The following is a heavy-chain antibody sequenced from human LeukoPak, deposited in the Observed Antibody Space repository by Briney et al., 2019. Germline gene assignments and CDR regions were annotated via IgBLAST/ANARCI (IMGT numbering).Heavy chain of an antibody. J-gene: IGHJ4*02. CDR1: GFTFSSYR. Sequence: GGSLRLSCAASGFTFSSYRMHWVRQAPGKGLVWVSRINSDGSSTSYADSVKGRFTISRDNAKNTLYLQMNSLRAEDTAVYYCARAGRSSSGYYTSFDYWGQGTLVTVSS. CDR3: ARAGRSSSGYYTSFDY. D-gene: IGHD3-22*01. CDR2: INSDGSST. V-gene: IGHV3-74*01.